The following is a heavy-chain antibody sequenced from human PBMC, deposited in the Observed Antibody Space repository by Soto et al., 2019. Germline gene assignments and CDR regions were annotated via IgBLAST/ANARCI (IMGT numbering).Heavy chain of an antibody. V-gene: IGHV3-7*01. CDR2: MDQDGSET. CDR1: GFTFSTYW. Sequence: EVQLVESGGGLVQPGGSLRLSCLASGFTFSTYWMTWVRQPPGKGLERVAKMDQDGSETYYVDSVRGQFTVSRDNAKNSLCSQMNGLGVEGMAVFYCVCGGNFFIYWGQGTLVTVSP. CDR3: VCGGNFFIY. D-gene: IGHD3-16*01. J-gene: IGHJ4*02.